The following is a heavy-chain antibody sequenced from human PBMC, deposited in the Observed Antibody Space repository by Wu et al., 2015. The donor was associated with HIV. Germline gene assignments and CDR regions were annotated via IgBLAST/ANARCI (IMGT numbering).Heavy chain of an antibody. D-gene: IGHD3-22*01. Sequence: QVQLVQSGAEVKRPGASVEVSCKASGYTFTSYGINWVRQAPGQGLEWMGWISAYNGNTNYAQKLQGRVTMTTDTSTSTAYMELRSLRSDDTAVYYCARHYYDSSALAPFDYWGQGTLVTVSS. J-gene: IGHJ4*02. CDR3: ARHYYDSSALAPFDY. CDR1: GYTFTSYG. CDR2: ISAYNGNT. V-gene: IGHV1-18*01.